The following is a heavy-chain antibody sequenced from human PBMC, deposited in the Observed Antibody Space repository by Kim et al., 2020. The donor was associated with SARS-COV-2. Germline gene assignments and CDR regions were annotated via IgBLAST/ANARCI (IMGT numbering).Heavy chain of an antibody. V-gene: IGHV4-31*02. D-gene: IGHD3-3*01. J-gene: IGHJ4*02. Sequence: SLKSRVTIAVDTSKNQFSLKLSSVTAADTAVYYCARVVTIFGVVIPKFDYWGQGTLVTVSS. CDR3: ARVVTIFGVVIPKFDY.